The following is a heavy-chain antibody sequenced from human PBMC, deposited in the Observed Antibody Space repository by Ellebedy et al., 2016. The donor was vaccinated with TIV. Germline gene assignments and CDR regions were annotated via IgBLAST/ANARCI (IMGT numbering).Heavy chain of an antibody. Sequence: GGSLRLXXAASAFTFSNYNMDWVRQAPGKGLEWISYITNTSNTIYYADYVRGRFTISRDNSKSSLYLQIHSLRAEDTAVYYCARDGMIWGVCDYWGQGTLVTVSS. CDR1: AFTFSNYN. D-gene: IGHD3/OR15-3a*01. CDR3: ARDGMIWGVCDY. J-gene: IGHJ4*02. V-gene: IGHV3-48*04. CDR2: ITNTSNTI.